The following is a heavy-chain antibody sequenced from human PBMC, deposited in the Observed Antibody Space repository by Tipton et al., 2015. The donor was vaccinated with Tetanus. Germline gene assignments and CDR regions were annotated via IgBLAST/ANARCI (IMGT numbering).Heavy chain of an antibody. J-gene: IGHJ4*02. CDR3: ARDRFLDYSNGYFDY. CDR2: INHSGST. V-gene: IGHV4-34*01. D-gene: IGHD4-11*01. CDR1: GGSISGYY. Sequence: TLSLTCTVSGGSISGYYWSWIRQPPGKGLEWIGEINHSGSTNYNPSLKSRVTISVDTSKNQFSLKLSSVTAADTAVYYCARDRFLDYSNGYFDYWGQGTLVTVSS.